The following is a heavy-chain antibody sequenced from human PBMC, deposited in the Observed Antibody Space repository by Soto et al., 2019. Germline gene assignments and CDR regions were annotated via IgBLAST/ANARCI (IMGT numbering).Heavy chain of an antibody. CDR1: GYTFTTYL. CDR2: INAGNGNT. D-gene: IGHD3-10*02. Sequence: ASVKVSCKASGYTFTTYLMHWVRQAPGQRLEWMGWINAGNGNTKYSQKFQGRVTITRDTSASTAYMELSSLRSEDTAVYYCARELYVLRWFDPWGQGTLVTVSS. CDR3: ARELYVLRWFDP. J-gene: IGHJ5*02. V-gene: IGHV1-3*01.